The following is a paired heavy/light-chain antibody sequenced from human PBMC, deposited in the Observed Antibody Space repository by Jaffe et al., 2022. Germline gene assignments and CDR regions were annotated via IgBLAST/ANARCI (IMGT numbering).Heavy chain of an antibody. CDR1: GGSISSGSYY. J-gene: IGHJ6*03. CDR3: ARALRHDSSGYLIYYYMDV. CDR2: IYTSGST. V-gene: IGHV4-61*02. Sequence: QVQLQESGPGLVKPSQTLSLTCTVSGGSISSGSYYWSWIRQPAGKGLEWIGRIYTSGSTNYNPSLKSRVTISVDTSKNQFSLKLSSVTAADTAVYYCARALRHDSSGYLIYYYMDVWGKGTTVTVSS. D-gene: IGHD3-22*01.
Light chain of an antibody. CDR3: NSRDSSGNHPWV. J-gene: IGLJ3*02. Sequence: SSELTQDPAVSVALGQTVRITCQGDSLRSYYASWYQQKPGQAPVLVIYGKNNRPSGIPDRFSGSSSGNTASLTITGAQAEDEADYYCNSRDSSGNHPWVFGGGTKLTVL. V-gene: IGLV3-19*01. CDR1: SLRSYY. CDR2: GKN.